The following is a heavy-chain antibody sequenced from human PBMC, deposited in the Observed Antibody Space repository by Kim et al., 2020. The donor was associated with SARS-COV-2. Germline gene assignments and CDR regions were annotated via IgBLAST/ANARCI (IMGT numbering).Heavy chain of an antibody. Sequence: DSVKGRFTIARDNAKNSLYLQMNSLRDEDTAVYYCAREPHYGGNSDWFDPWGQGTLVTVSS. V-gene: IGHV3-48*02. J-gene: IGHJ5*02. D-gene: IGHD4-17*01. CDR3: AREPHYGGNSDWFDP.